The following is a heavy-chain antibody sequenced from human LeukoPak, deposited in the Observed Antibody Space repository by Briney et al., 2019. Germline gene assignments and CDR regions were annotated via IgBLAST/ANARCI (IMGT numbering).Heavy chain of an antibody. CDR1: GFTFDDYA. Sequence: GGSLRLSCAASGFTFDDYAMHWVRQSPGKGLEWVSGISWHSGSIGYADSVKGRFTISRDNAKSSLYLQMNNLRVEDTAVYYCARGFGTATYFFDYWGQGALVTVSS. CDR2: ISWHSGSI. D-gene: IGHD1/OR15-1a*01. V-gene: IGHV3-9*01. J-gene: IGHJ4*02. CDR3: ARGFGTATYFFDY.